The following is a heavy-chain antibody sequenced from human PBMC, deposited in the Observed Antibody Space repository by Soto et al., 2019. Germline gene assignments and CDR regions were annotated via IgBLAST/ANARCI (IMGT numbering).Heavy chain of an antibody. Sequence: QVQLVHSEAEVKKPGASVKVSCKASGYTFTAYSMHWVRQAPGQGLEWVGGFNPNSGDTIYAQKFQGRVTLTRDTSIGTAYMELYSLTSDDTAVYYCAREASAVISLDYWGQGTLVTVSS. J-gene: IGHJ4*02. CDR3: AREASAVISLDY. CDR1: GYTFTAYS. V-gene: IGHV1-2*02. D-gene: IGHD6-19*01. CDR2: FNPNSGDT.